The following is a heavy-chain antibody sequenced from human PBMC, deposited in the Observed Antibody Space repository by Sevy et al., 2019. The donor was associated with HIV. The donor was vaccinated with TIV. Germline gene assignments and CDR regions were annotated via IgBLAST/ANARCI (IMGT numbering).Heavy chain of an antibody. J-gene: IGHJ4*02. CDR3: SPPSPAVAAPGPAFYDN. D-gene: IGHD6-13*01. CDR2: INGRGGST. CDR1: GYSFSSYA. V-gene: IGHV3-23*01. Sequence: GGSLRLSCVVSGYSFSSYAISWVRQAPGKGLEWVSTINGRGGSTYYADSVKGRFTLSRDNPKNTLFLQMINLRVDDTAIYLCSPPSPAVAAPGPAFYDNWGQGTLVTVSS.